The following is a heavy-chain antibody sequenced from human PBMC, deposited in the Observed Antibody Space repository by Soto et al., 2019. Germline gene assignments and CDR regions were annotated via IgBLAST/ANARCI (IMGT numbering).Heavy chain of an antibody. V-gene: IGHV4-39*01. CDR1: GGSISSSSYY. Sequence: QLQLQESGPGLVKPSETLSLTCTVSGGSISSSSYYWGWIRQPPGKGLEWIGSIYYSGSTYYNPSLKSRVTISVDTSKNQFSLKLSSVTAADTAVYYCARRVAYCSSTSCYWLDGMDVWGQGTTVTVSS. CDR2: IYYSGST. J-gene: IGHJ6*02. CDR3: ARRVAYCSSTSCYWLDGMDV. D-gene: IGHD2-2*01.